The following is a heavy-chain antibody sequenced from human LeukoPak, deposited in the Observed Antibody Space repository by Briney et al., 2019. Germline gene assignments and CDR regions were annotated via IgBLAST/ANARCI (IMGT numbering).Heavy chain of an antibody. D-gene: IGHD6-13*01. Sequence: PSETLSLTCTVSGGSISSSSYYWGWIRQPPGKGLEWIGSIYYSGSTYYNPSLKSRVTISVDTSKNQFSLKLSSVTAADTAMYYCARTTEAHSWRTRYYDYYMDVWGKGTTVTVSS. V-gene: IGHV4-39*01. CDR2: IYYSGST. CDR3: ARTTEAHSWRTRYYDYYMDV. J-gene: IGHJ6*03. CDR1: GGSISSSSYY.